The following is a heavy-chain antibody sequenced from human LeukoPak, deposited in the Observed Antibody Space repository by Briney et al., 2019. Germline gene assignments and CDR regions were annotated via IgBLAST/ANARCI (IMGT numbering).Heavy chain of an antibody. CDR3: ARQSMVRGVTDAFDI. J-gene: IGHJ3*02. V-gene: IGHV4-39*01. D-gene: IGHD3-10*01. CDR1: GGSISSSSYY. CDR2: IYYSGST. Sequence: SETLSLTCTVSGGSISSSSYYCGWIRQPPGKGLEWIGSIYYSGSTYYNPSLKSRVTISVDTSKNQFSLKLSSVTAADTAVYYCARQSMVRGVTDAFDIWGQGTMVTVSS.